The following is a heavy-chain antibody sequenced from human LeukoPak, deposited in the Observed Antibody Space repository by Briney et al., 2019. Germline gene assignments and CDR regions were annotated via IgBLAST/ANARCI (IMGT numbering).Heavy chain of an antibody. J-gene: IGHJ4*02. CDR3: ANSDY. CDR1: GFTVSSNY. Sequence: GGSLTLSCAPSGFTVSSNYMSWVRQAPGKGLEWVSVIYSGGSTYYADSVKGRFTITRDYSKNTLYLQMNSLRAEDTAVYYCANSDYWGQGTLVTVSS. V-gene: IGHV3-53*05. CDR2: IYSGGST.